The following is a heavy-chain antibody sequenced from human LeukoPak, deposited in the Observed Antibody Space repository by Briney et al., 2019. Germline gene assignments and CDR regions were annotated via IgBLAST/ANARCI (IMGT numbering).Heavy chain of an antibody. J-gene: IGHJ4*02. CDR1: GFTFSSYA. D-gene: IGHD2-21*01. CDR3: ASDRDYSFDY. CDR2: ISYDGSDK. V-gene: IGHV3-30-3*01. Sequence: GGSLRLSCAASGFTFSSYAMNWVRQAPGNRLEWVAVISYDGSDKYYTDSVKGRFTISRDDSKNTLYLQMNSLRAEDTAVYYCASDRDYSFDYWGQGTLVTVSS.